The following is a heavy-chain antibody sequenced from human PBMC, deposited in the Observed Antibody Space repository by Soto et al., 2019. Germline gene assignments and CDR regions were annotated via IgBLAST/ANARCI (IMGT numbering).Heavy chain of an antibody. CDR1: GGSFSGYY. J-gene: IGHJ6*02. CDR2: INHSGST. Sequence: QVQLQQWGAGLLKPSETLSLTCAVYGGSFSGYYWSWIRQPPGKGLEWIGEINHSGSTNYNPSLKRRVTISVDTSKSQFSLKLSSVTAADTAVYYCARGPSRGYSYATYYYYGMDVWGHGATVTVSS. D-gene: IGHD5-18*01. V-gene: IGHV4-34*01. CDR3: ARGPSRGYSYATYYYYGMDV.